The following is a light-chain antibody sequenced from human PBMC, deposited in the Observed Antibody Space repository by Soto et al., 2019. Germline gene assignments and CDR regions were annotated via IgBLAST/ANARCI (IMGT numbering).Light chain of an antibody. J-gene: IGKJ2*01. CDR2: DAS. Sequence: EIVLTQSPATLSLSPGERATLSCRASQTISSYLAWYQQKPGQAPRLLIYDASNRGTGIPARFSCSGSGTDFTLTISSLEPEDCAVYYCQQRANWPPYTFGQGTKLEIK. CDR1: QTISSY. V-gene: IGKV3-11*01. CDR3: QQRANWPPYT.